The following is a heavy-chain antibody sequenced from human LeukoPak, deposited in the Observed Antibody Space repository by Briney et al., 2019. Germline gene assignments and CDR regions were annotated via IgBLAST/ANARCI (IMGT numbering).Heavy chain of an antibody. CDR1: GITFSSYS. V-gene: IGHV3-48*04. CDR3: AKDSMVVSGVFDS. D-gene: IGHD2-15*01. J-gene: IGHJ4*02. Sequence: GGSLRLSCAASGITFSSYSMNWVRQAPGKGLEWVSYISSSGSTIYYADSVKGRFTISRDNAKNSLYLQMNSLRAEDTAVYYCAKDSMVVSGVFDSWGQGTLVTVSS. CDR2: ISSSGSTI.